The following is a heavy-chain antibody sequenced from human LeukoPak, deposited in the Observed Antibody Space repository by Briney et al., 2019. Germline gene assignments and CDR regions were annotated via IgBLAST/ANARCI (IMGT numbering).Heavy chain of an antibody. CDR2: IYYTGST. Sequence: ASETLSLTCTVSGGSISSLYWSWIRQPPGKGLEWIGYIYYTGSTNYNPSLKSRVTMFVDMSKNQFSLRLSSVTAADTAVYYCARHRAYSSSSPFDYWGQGTPVTVSS. V-gene: IGHV4-59*08. J-gene: IGHJ4*02. D-gene: IGHD6-6*01. CDR1: GGSISSLY. CDR3: ARHRAYSSSSPFDY.